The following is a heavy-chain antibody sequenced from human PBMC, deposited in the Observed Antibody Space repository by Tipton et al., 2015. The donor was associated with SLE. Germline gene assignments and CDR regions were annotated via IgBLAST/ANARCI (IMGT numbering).Heavy chain of an antibody. J-gene: IGHJ4*02. V-gene: IGHV1-69*06. D-gene: IGHD6-19*01. CDR1: GGIFSNYA. CDR3: ARGRPYNSGWYYFDY. CDR2: IIPIFGTA. Sequence: QVQLVQSGAEVKKPGSSVKVSCKASGGIFSNYAISWVRQAPGQGLEWMGGIIPIFGTANYAQKFQGRVTITADKSTSTDYMDLRSLTSEDTAVYFCARGRPYNSGWYYFDYWGQGTLVTVSS.